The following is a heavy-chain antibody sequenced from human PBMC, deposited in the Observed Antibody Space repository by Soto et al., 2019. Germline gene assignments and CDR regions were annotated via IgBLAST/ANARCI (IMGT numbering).Heavy chain of an antibody. CDR3: ARYGGNYYFDY. CDR1: GFTFSSYW. CDR2: IKQDGSEK. J-gene: IGHJ4*02. D-gene: IGHD2-21*02. V-gene: IGHV3-7*03. Sequence: GGSLRLSCAASGFTFSSYWMSWVRQAPGKGLEWVANIKQDGSEKYYVDSVKGRFTISRDNAKNSLYLQMNSLRAEDAAVYYCARYGGNYYFDYWGQGTLVTVSS.